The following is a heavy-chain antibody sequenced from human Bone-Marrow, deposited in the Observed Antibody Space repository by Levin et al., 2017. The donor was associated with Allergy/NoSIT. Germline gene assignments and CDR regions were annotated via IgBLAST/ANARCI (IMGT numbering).Heavy chain of an antibody. J-gene: IGHJ6*02. CDR3: AKDGNYYVFVYYFYGMDV. Sequence: GGSLRLSCATSGFTFSSYVMHWVRQVPGKGLEWVAVISHDGTNKYYADSVKGRFTISRDNSKNTLYLQMNSLRAEDTAVYYCAKDGNYYVFVYYFYGMDVWGQGTTVTVSS. D-gene: IGHD3-10*01. CDR1: GFTFSSYV. V-gene: IGHV3-30*18. CDR2: ISHDGTNK.